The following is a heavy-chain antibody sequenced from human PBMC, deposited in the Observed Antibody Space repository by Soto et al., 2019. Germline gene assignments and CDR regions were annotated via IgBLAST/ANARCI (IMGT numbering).Heavy chain of an antibody. Sequence: QITLKESGPTLVKPTQTLTLTCTFSGFSLSTSGVGVGWIRQPPGKALEWLALIYWDDDKRYSPSLKSRHTITKNTSKNQVVLIMPNMAPVDTATSSCAHTQPLLRFLEVGDYGMDVWGHGTTVTVSS. D-gene: IGHD3-3*01. V-gene: IGHV2-5*02. CDR2: IYWDDDK. J-gene: IGHJ6*02. CDR3: AHTQPLLRFLEVGDYGMDV. CDR1: GFSLSTSGVG.